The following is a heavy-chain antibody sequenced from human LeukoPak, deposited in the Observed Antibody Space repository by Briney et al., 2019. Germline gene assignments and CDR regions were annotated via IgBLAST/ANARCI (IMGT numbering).Heavy chain of an antibody. Sequence: GGSLRLSCAASGFTVSSNYMSWVRQAPGKGLEWVSVIYSGGSTYYADSVKGRFTISRDNSKNTLYLQMNSLRAEDTAVYYCARATGLDAFDIWGQGTMVTVSS. J-gene: IGHJ3*02. CDR2: IYSGGST. V-gene: IGHV3-53*01. CDR1: GFTVSSNY. CDR3: ARATGLDAFDI.